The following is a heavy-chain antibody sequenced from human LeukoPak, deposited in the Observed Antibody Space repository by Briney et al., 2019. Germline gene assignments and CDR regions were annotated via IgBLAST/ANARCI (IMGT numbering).Heavy chain of an antibody. CDR2: IKSKTDGGTT. CDR3: VRDSAFAFDI. D-gene: IGHD1-26*01. V-gene: IGHV3-15*01. CDR1: GFSFRNAW. J-gene: IGHJ3*02. Sequence: GGSLRLSCAASGFSFRNAWMSWVRQAPGKGLEWVGRIKSKTDGGTTDYAAPVKGRFTISRDNAKTSLYLLMNSLRDEDTAVYYCVRDSAFAFDIWGQGTMVTVSS.